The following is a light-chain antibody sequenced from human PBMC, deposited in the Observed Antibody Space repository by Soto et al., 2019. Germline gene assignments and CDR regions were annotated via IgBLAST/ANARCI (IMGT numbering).Light chain of an antibody. CDR3: QTWGTGGV. Sequence: QPVLTQSPSASASLGASLKLTCTLSSGYSSYAIAWHQQQPEKGPRYLMKLNSDGSHSKGDGIPDRFSGSSSGAERYLTISSLQSEDEADYYCQTWGTGGVFGGGTKLTVL. J-gene: IGLJ2*01. CDR1: SGYSSYA. CDR2: LNSDGSH. V-gene: IGLV4-69*01.